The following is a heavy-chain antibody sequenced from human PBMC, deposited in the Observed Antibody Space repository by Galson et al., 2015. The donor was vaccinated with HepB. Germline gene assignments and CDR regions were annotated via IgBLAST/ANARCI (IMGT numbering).Heavy chain of an antibody. CDR1: GFTFRSYG. V-gene: IGHV3-30*18. D-gene: IGHD2-2*02. J-gene: IGHJ4*02. CDR3: AKDRALRMNCSSTDCYSRPDC. CDR2: ISYDGSNK. Sequence: SLRLSCAASGFTFRSYGMHWVRQAPGKGLEWVAVISYDGSNKYYADSVKGRFTISRDNSKNTLYLQMNSLRPEDTAVFYCAKDRALRMNCSSTDCYSRPDCWGQGTLVTVSS.